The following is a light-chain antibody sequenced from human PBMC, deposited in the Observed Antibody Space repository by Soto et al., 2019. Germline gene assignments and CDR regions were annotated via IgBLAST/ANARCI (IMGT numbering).Light chain of an antibody. CDR1: SSNIGSNT. Sequence: QSVLTQPPSASGTPGQRVTISCSGSSSNIGSNTVNWYQQLPGTAPKLLIFTDHRRPSGVPDRFSGSRSGTSASLAISGLQSEDEAHYYCAVCSDSLNGWVFGGGTKLTVL. V-gene: IGLV1-44*01. CDR2: TDH. CDR3: AVCSDSLNGWV. J-gene: IGLJ3*02.